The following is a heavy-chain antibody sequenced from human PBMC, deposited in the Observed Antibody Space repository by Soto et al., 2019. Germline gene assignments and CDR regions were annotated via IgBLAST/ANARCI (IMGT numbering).Heavy chain of an antibody. CDR1: GYSFTSYW. J-gene: IGHJ4*02. D-gene: IGHD1-26*01. CDR2: IDPSDSYT. V-gene: IGHV5-10-1*01. Sequence: GESLKISCKGSGYSFTSYWISWVRQMPGKGLEWMGRIDPSDSYTNYSPSFQGHVTISADKSISTAYLQWSSLKASDSAIYYCARTSGSYLYYFDYWGQGTVVTVSS. CDR3: ARTSGSYLYYFDY.